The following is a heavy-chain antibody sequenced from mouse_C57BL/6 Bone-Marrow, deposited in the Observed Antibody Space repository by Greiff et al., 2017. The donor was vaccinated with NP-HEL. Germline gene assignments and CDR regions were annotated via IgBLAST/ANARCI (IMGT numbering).Heavy chain of an antibody. J-gene: IGHJ2*01. CDR3: ARWGDYTLYFDY. D-gene: IGHD2-4*01. V-gene: IGHV1-82*01. Sequence: VKLQQSGPELVKPGASVKISCKASGYAFSSSWMNWVKQRPGKGLEWIGRIYPGDGDTNYNGKFKGKATLTADKSSSTAYMQLSSLTSEDSAVYFCARWGDYTLYFDYWGQGTTLTVSS. CDR1: GYAFSSSW. CDR2: IYPGDGDT.